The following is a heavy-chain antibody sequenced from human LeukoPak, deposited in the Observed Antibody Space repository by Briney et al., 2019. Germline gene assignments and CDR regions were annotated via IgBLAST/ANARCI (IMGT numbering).Heavy chain of an antibody. J-gene: IGHJ6*03. CDR1: GYTFNTYG. D-gene: IGHD3-22*01. CDR2: ISGYSGIT. Sequence: ASVKVSCKTSGYTFNTYGISWVRQAPGQGFEWMGRISGYSGITKYAEKFKDRVAMTIDTSTSTVYMQLTSLRPDDTAVYYCVRWVDYYEMCGEARVYHYYMDVWGRGTTVIVSS. CDR3: VRWVDYYEMCGEARVYHYYMDV. V-gene: IGHV1-18*04.